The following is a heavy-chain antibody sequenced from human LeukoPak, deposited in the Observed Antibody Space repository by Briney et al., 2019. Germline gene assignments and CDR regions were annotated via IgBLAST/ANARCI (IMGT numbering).Heavy chain of an antibody. Sequence: SETLSLTCTVSGGSISTYYWSWIRQPPEKGLEWIGYIYYSGSTNSNPSLKSRVTISVDTSKNQFSLKLTSVTAADTAVYYCARRDGGAAFDIWGQGTMVTVSS. CDR3: ARRDGGAAFDI. CDR1: GGSISTYY. CDR2: IYYSGST. V-gene: IGHV4-59*08. D-gene: IGHD4-23*01. J-gene: IGHJ3*02.